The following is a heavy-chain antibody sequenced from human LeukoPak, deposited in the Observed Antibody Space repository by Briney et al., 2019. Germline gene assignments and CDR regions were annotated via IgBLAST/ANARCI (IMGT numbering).Heavy chain of an antibody. D-gene: IGHD4-17*01. CDR3: AIGTTGDYPPYFDS. V-gene: IGHV4-59*01. J-gene: IGHJ4*02. CDR1: SGSITSYY. CDR2: IYYSGST. Sequence: SETLSLTCTVSSGSITSYYWSWTRQPPGKGLEWIGYIYYSGSTKYNPSLKSRVTISADTSKNQFSLKLSSVTAADTAVYYCAIGTTGDYPPYFDSRGQGTLVTVSS.